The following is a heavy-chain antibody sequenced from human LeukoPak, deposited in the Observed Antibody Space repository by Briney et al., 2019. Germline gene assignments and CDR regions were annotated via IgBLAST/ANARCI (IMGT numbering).Heavy chain of an antibody. J-gene: IGHJ4*02. CDR3: ARRGDY. Sequence: SETLSLTCAVYGGSFSGYYWSWIRQPSGKGLEWIGEINHSGSTNYNPSLKSRVTISVDTSKNQFSLKLSSVTAADTAVYYCARRGDYWGQGTLVTVSS. D-gene: IGHD3-10*01. CDR2: INHSGST. V-gene: IGHV4-34*01. CDR1: GGSFSGYY.